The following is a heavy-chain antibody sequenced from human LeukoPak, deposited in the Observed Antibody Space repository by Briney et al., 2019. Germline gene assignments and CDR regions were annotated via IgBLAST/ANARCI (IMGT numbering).Heavy chain of an antibody. CDR2: ISSSSSHI. Sequence: GGSLRLSCAASGFTFSSYTMNWVRQAPGKGLEWVSSISSSSSHIYYADSVKGRFTISRDNAKNSLYLQMNSLRAEDTAVYYCARENWNPGAFDIWGQGTMVTVSS. V-gene: IGHV3-21*01. CDR1: GFTFSSYT. J-gene: IGHJ3*02. CDR3: ARENWNPGAFDI. D-gene: IGHD1-1*01.